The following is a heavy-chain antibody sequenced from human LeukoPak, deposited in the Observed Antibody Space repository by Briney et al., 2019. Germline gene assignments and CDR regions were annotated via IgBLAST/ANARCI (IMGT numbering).Heavy chain of an antibody. CDR1: GFTFSSYA. CDR3: AMDSSSWPH. D-gene: IGHD6-13*01. CDR2: IYHSGSI. Sequence: GSLRLSCAASGFTFSSYAMSWVRQAPGKGLEWIGEIYHSGSINYNPSLKTRVTISVDTFKNQFSLKLSSVTAADTAVYYCAMDSSSWPHWGQGTLVTVSS. J-gene: IGHJ4*02. V-gene: IGHV4-34*08.